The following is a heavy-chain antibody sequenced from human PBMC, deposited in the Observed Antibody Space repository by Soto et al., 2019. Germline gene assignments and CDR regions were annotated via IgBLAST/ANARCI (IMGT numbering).Heavy chain of an antibody. CDR1: SGSISSSNW. J-gene: IGHJ6*03. V-gene: IGHV4-4*02. CDR3: ARRLYYDFWSGYPPPAVSYYYMDV. Sequence: QVQLQESGPGLVKPSGTLSLTCAVSSGSISSSNWWSWVRQPPGKGLEWIGEIYHSGSTNYNPSLKSRVTISVDKSKNQFSLKLSSVTAADTAVYYCARRLYYDFWSGYPPPAVSYYYMDVWGKGTTVTVSS. CDR2: IYHSGST. D-gene: IGHD3-3*01.